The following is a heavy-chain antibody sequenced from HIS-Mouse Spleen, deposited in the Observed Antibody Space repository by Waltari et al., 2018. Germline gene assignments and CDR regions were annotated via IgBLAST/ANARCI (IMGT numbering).Heavy chain of an antibody. D-gene: IGHD6-13*01. CDR3: AREIPYSSSWYDWYFDL. CDR1: GGSISSSSYY. V-gene: IGHV4-39*07. CDR2: NYYSGST. J-gene: IGHJ2*01. Sequence: QLQLQESGPGLVKPSETLSLTCTVSGGSISSSSYYWCWIRQPPGKGLGWVGSNYYSGSTYYTPSLKSRVTISVDTSKNQFSLKLSSVTAADTAVYYCAREIPYSSSWYDWYFDLWGRGTLVTVSS.